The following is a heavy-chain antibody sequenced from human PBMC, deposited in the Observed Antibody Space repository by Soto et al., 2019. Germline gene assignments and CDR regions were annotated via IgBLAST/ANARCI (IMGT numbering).Heavy chain of an antibody. Sequence: GASVKVSCKASGYTFTSYGISWVRQAPGQGLEWMGWISAYNGNTNYAQKLQGRVTMTTDTSTSTAYMELRSLRSDDTAVYYCARDPPLYSSGWEAPLARQPIDYWGQGTLVTVSS. D-gene: IGHD6-19*01. CDR1: GYTFTSYG. CDR2: ISAYNGNT. V-gene: IGHV1-18*04. J-gene: IGHJ4*02. CDR3: ARDPPLYSSGWEAPLARQPIDY.